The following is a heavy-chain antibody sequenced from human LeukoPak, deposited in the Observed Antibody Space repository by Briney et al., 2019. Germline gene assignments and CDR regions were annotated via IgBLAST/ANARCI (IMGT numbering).Heavy chain of an antibody. Sequence: GGSLRLSCAVSGFTFSSCSMNWVRQAPGKGLEWVSSISSSSSYIYYADSVKGRFTISRDNAKNSLYLQMNSLRAEDTAVYYCARHPGIAAAGTGSGYWGQGTLVTVSS. CDR2: ISSSSSYI. V-gene: IGHV3-21*01. D-gene: IGHD6-13*01. CDR1: GFTFSSCS. J-gene: IGHJ4*02. CDR3: ARHPGIAAAGTGSGY.